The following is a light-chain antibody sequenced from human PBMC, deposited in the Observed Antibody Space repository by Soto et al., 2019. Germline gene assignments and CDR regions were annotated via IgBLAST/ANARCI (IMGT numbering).Light chain of an antibody. CDR3: QKYNSFWT. J-gene: IGKJ1*01. Sequence: DIQMTQSPSTLSASVGDRVTISCRAIQSISNWLAWYQQKPGKAPKLLIYDASSLESGVPSRFSGSGSGTEFTLTIRSLQPEDFATYYCQKYNSFWTFGQGTKVEIK. CDR1: QSISNW. CDR2: DAS. V-gene: IGKV1-5*01.